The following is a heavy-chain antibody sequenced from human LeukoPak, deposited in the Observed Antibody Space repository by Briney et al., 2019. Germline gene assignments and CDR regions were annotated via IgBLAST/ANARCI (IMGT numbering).Heavy chain of an antibody. CDR3: ASTVLVVAATGPYDAFDI. CDR2: IFYDGSS. CDR1: GGSIRNSNFY. V-gene: IGHV4-39*01. Sequence: SETLSLTCTVSGGSIRNSNFYWGWIRQSPGKGLEWLGSIFYDGSSDYNPSLKSRVTISVDTSKNKFSLKLSSVTAADTAVYYCASTVLVVAATGPYDAFDIWGQGTMVTVSS. D-gene: IGHD2-15*01. J-gene: IGHJ3*02.